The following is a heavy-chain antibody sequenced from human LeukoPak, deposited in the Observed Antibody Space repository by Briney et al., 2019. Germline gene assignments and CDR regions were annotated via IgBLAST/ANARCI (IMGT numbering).Heavy chain of an antibody. V-gene: IGHV3-69-1*02. CDR1: GFTFSDYD. CDR3: GRAFPPLRTSSAGDL. Sequence: PGGSLRLSCSASGFTFSDYDINWVRLAPGKGLEWVSSISGLSTHIYYGDSVKGRFSISRDNAKNSVYLQMNSLGVEDTAIYYCGRAFPPLRTSSAGDLWGQGILVTVSS. CDR2: ISGLSTHI. J-gene: IGHJ4*02. D-gene: IGHD3-16*01.